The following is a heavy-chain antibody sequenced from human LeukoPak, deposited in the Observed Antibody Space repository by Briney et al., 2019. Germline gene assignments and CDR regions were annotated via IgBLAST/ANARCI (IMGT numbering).Heavy chain of an antibody. Sequence: GGSLRLSCAASGFTFSSYGMHWVRQAPGKGLEWVAFIRYDGSNKYYADSVKGRFTISRDNAKNSLYLQMNSLRAEDTAVYYCARELVGALNDAFDIWGQGTMVTVSS. CDR1: GFTFSSYG. CDR3: ARELVGALNDAFDI. J-gene: IGHJ3*02. V-gene: IGHV3-30*02. D-gene: IGHD1-26*01. CDR2: IRYDGSNK.